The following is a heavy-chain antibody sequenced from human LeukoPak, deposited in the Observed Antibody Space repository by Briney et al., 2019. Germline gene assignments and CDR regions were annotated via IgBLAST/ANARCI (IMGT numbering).Heavy chain of an antibody. Sequence: ASVKVSCKASGYTFTGYYMHWVRQAPGQGLEWMGWINPNSGGTNYAQKFQGRVTMTEDTSTDTAYMELSSLRSEDTAVYYCATGAGQWFGEGPGDYWGQGTLVTVSS. D-gene: IGHD3-10*01. V-gene: IGHV1-2*02. CDR1: GYTFTGYY. CDR3: ATGAGQWFGEGPGDY. CDR2: INPNSGGT. J-gene: IGHJ4*02.